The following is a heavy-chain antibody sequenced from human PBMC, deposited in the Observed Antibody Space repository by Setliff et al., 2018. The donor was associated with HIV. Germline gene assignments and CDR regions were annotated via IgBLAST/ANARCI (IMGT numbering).Heavy chain of an antibody. V-gene: IGHV1-18*01. D-gene: IGHD1-26*01. Sequence: ASVKVSCKASGYSFINYGISWVRQAPGQGPEWMGWISPYTGNTDYAPRLLGRVTMTTDTSTSTAYLELRSLTSDDTAVYYCARARLQGIVTAVGPRDNCLDPCGQGTRVTVSS. CDR1: GYSFINYG. CDR3: ARARLQGIVTAVGPRDNCLDP. CDR2: ISPYTGNT. J-gene: IGHJ5*02.